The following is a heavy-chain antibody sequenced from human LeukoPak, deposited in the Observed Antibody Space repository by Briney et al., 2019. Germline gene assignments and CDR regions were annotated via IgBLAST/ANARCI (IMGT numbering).Heavy chain of an antibody. CDR2: IYYSGST. J-gene: IGHJ6*02. V-gene: IGHV4-59*01. CDR1: GGSISSYY. D-gene: IGHD1-7*01. Sequence: PSETLSLTCTVSGGSISSYYWSWIRQPPGKGLEWIGYIYYSGSTNYNPSLKSRVTTSVDTSKNQFSLKLSSVTAADTAVYYCARDRTGTTNYYYYGMDVWGQGTTVTVSS. CDR3: ARDRTGTTNYYYYGMDV.